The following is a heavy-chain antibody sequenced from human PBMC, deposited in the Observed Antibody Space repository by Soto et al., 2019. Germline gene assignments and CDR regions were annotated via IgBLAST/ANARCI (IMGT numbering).Heavy chain of an antibody. CDR1: GFTFSSYS. CDR2: ISSSSSTI. J-gene: IGHJ6*02. D-gene: IGHD1-26*01. CDR3: ASPGGYRGQPPYYYYGLDV. Sequence: GSLRLSCAASGFTFSSYSMNWVRQAPGKGLEWVSYISSSSSTIYYADSVKGRFTISRDNAKNSLYLQMNSLRDEDTAVYYCASPGGYRGQPPYYYYGLDVWGQGTTVTVSS. V-gene: IGHV3-48*02.